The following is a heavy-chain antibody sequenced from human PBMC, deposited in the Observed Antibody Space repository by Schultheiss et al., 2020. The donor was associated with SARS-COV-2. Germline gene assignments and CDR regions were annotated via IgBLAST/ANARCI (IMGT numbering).Heavy chain of an antibody. J-gene: IGHJ1*01. V-gene: IGHV3-23*01. Sequence: GGSLRLSCAASRFTFDDQAVHWVRQVPGKGLEWVSDISGSGGSTYYADSVKGRFIISRDNSKNTLYLQMNSLRAEDTAVYYCARDLATLRGLGYFQHWGQGTLVTVSS. CDR3: ARDLATLRGLGYFQH. CDR2: ISGSGGST. D-gene: IGHD3-10*01. CDR1: RFTFDDQA.